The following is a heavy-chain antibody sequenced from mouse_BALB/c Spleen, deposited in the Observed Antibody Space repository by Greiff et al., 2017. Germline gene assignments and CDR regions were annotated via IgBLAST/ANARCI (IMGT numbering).Heavy chain of an antibody. V-gene: IGHV5-4*02. Sequence: VQLKESGGGLVKPGGSLKLSCAASGFTFSDYYMYWVRQTPEKRLEWVATISDGGSYTYYPDSVKGRFTISRDNAKNNLYLQMSSLKSEDTAMYYCAREGDALYYAMDYWGQGTSVTVSS. J-gene: IGHJ4*01. CDR1: GFTFSDYY. CDR2: ISDGGSYT. CDR3: AREGDALYYAMDY.